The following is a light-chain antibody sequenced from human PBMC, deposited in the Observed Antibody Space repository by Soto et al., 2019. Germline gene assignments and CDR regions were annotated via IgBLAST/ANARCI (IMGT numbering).Light chain of an antibody. CDR2: GAS. CDR1: QSVSSN. CDR3: QQYDNWPWT. J-gene: IGKJ1*01. V-gene: IGKV3-15*01. Sequence: EFVITQSPATLSVSQGERATLSCRASQSVSSNLSWYQQKPGQAPRLLIYGASTRATGIPARFSGSGSGTDFTLTISSPQSEDFAVYYCQQYDNWPWTFGQGTKVAIK.